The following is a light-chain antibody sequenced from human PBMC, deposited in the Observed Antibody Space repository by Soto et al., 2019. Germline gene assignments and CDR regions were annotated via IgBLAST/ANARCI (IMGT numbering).Light chain of an antibody. J-gene: IGKJ5*01. CDR3: QQYYDWTIT. V-gene: IGKV3-15*01. CDR2: GAS. CDR1: QSVRSN. Sequence: EIVLTQSPATLSVSQGERATLSCRASQSVRSNLAWYPQKPGQAPRTLIYGASTRATGIPARFSSSGAGTEFTLTISSLQSEDVEVDYCQQYYDWTITFGQGTRLEI.